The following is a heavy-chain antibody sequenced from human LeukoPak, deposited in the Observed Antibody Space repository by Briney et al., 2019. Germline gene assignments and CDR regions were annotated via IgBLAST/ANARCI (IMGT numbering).Heavy chain of an antibody. CDR2: ISYDRSNK. D-gene: IGHD4-17*01. Sequence: GGSLRLSCAASGLTFSAYAMHWVRQAPGKGLEWVAVISYDRSNKYYADSVKGRFTIFRDNSKNTVHLQMNSLKSEDTAAYYCARGQVGPFGDYGLVDYWGQGTPVIVSS. J-gene: IGHJ4*02. CDR3: ARGQVGPFGDYGLVDY. CDR1: GLTFSAYA. V-gene: IGHV3-30-3*01.